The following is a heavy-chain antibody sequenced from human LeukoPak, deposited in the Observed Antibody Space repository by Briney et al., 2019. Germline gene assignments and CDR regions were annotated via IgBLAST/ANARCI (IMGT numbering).Heavy chain of an antibody. D-gene: IGHD1-26*01. Sequence: GASVKVSCKASGYTFTSYGISWVRQAPGQGLEWMGWINPNSGGTNYAQKFQGWVTMTRDTSISTAYMELSRLRSDDTAVYYCARGADLATPHPFDYWGQGTLVTVSS. CDR1: GYTFTSYG. CDR2: INPNSGGT. V-gene: IGHV1-2*04. J-gene: IGHJ4*02. CDR3: ARGADLATPHPFDY.